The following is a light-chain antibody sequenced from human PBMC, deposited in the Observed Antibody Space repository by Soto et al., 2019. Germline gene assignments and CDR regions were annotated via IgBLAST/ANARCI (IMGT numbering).Light chain of an antibody. CDR3: QPYNNWPLT. J-gene: IGKJ4*01. Sequence: EIVLTQSPATLSLSPGEGATLSCRASQSVSSYLAWYQHKPGQTPRLLIYDTSTRATGVPTRFSGSRSGAEFTLTINSLQSEDFAVYYCQPYNNWPLTFGGGTKVDIK. CDR2: DTS. CDR1: QSVSSY. V-gene: IGKV3-15*01.